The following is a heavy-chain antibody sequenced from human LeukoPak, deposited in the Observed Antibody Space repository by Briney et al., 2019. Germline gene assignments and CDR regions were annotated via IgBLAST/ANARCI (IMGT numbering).Heavy chain of an antibody. CDR2: ISSSGSTI. J-gene: IGHJ4*02. CDR1: GFTFSSYE. D-gene: IGHD3-22*01. Sequence: GGSLRLSCVASGFTFSSYEMNWVRQAPGKGLEWVSYISSSGSTIYYADSVKGRFTISRDNAKNSLYLQMNSLRAEDTAVYYCAGDYYDSSGYYTDYWGQGTLVTVSS. CDR3: AGDYYDSSGYYTDY. V-gene: IGHV3-48*03.